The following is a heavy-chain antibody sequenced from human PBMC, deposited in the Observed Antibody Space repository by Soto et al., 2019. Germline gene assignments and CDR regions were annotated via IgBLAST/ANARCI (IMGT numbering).Heavy chain of an antibody. CDR1: GYTFTCYD. J-gene: IGHJ6*02. V-gene: IGHV1-8*01. Sequence: AASVKVSCKASGYTFTCYDINWVRQATGQGLEWMGWMNPNSGHTGYAQKFQGRVTMTRNTSISTAYMELSSLRYEDTAVYYCARGLRFLECLLSSYYYCYGMDVWGQGSSVIVSS. CDR2: MNPNSGHT. D-gene: IGHD3-3*01. CDR3: ARGLRFLECLLSSYYYCYGMDV.